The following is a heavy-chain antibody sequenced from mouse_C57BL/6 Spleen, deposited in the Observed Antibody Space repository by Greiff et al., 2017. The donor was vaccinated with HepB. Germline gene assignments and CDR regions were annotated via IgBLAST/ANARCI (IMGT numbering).Heavy chain of an antibody. V-gene: IGHV1-55*01. D-gene: IGHD3-2*02. Sequence: VQLQQPGAELVKPGASVKMSCKASGYTFTSYWITWVKQRPGQGLEWIGDIYPGSGSTNYNEKFKSKATLTVDTSSSTAYMQLSSLTSEDSAVYYCARGDSSGPSWFAYWGQGTLVTVSA. CDR2: IYPGSGST. J-gene: IGHJ3*01. CDR1: GYTFTSYW. CDR3: ARGDSSGPSWFAY.